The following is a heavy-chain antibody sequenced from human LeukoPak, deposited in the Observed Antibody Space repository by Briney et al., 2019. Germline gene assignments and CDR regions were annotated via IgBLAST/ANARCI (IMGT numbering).Heavy chain of an antibody. CDR1: GYTFTSYG. Sequence: ASVKVSCKASGYTFTSYGISWVRQAPGQGLEWMGWISAYNGNTNYAQKLQGRVTMTTDTSTSTAYMELRSLRSDDTAVYYCARALLTNYGSGSYYGFDYWGQETLVTVSS. D-gene: IGHD3-10*01. CDR3: ARALLTNYGSGSYYGFDY. CDR2: ISAYNGNT. J-gene: IGHJ4*02. V-gene: IGHV1-18*01.